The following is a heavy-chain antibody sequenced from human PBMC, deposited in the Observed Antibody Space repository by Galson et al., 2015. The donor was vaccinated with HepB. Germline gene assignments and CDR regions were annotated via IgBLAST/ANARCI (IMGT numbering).Heavy chain of an antibody. J-gene: IGHJ4*02. CDR3: TTDGLSYYDSSGRLDY. Sequence: SLRLSCAASGFTFSNAWMSWVRQAPGKGLERVGRIKSKTDGGTTDYAAPMKGRFTISRDDSKNTLYLQMNSLKTEDTAVYYCTTDGLSYYDSSGRLDYWGQGTLVTVSS. D-gene: IGHD3-22*01. CDR2: IKSKTDGGTT. CDR1: GFTFSNAW. V-gene: IGHV3-15*01.